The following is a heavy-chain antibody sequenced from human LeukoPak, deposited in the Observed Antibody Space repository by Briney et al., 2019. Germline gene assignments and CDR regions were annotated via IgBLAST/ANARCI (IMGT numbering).Heavy chain of an antibody. Sequence: GGSLRLSCVGSGFTFSDYGIHWVRQAPGKGLEWVAVFWANGKKQYYADSVKGRFTISRDNAKNSLYLQMSSLRAEDAAVYYCAREGGYQYYYAMDVWGQGTTVTVSS. CDR3: AREGGYQYYYAMDV. D-gene: IGHD3-16*01. CDR2: FWANGKKQ. V-gene: IGHV3-33*01. J-gene: IGHJ6*02. CDR1: GFTFSDYG.